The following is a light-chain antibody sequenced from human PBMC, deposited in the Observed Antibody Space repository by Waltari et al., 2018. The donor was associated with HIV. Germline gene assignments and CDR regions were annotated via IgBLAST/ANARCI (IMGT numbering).Light chain of an antibody. CDR3: QVLYTSTDHGVV. CDR1: YIGSKS. J-gene: IGLJ2*01. CDR2: NDS. Sequence: SYVLAQPPSVSVAPGQTARITCGGNYIGSKSVHWYQQKPGQAPVLVVYNDSDRPSAIPERFSAANSGNTATLPISRVEAADEADYYCQVLYTSTDHGVVFGGGTKLTVL. V-gene: IGLV3-21*02.